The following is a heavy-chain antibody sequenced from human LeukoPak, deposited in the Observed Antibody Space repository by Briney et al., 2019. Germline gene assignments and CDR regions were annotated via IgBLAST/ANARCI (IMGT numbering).Heavy chain of an antibody. CDR1: GFTFSSYG. V-gene: IGHV3-30*18. D-gene: IGHD3-9*01. J-gene: IGHJ4*02. Sequence: GGSLRLSCAASGFTFSSYGMHGVRQAPGKGLEWVAVISYDGSNKYYADSVKGRFTISRDNSKNTLYLQMNSLRAEDTAVYYCAKDLTYYDILTGYSHWGQGTLVTVSS. CDR3: AKDLTYYDILTGYSH. CDR2: ISYDGSNK.